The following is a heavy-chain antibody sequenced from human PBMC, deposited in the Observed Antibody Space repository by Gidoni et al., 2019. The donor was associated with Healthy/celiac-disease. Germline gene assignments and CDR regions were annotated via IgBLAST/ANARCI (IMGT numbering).Heavy chain of an antibody. CDR1: GFTFGDYA. J-gene: IGHJ5*02. V-gene: IGHV3-49*04. CDR2: IRSKAYGGTT. CDR3: TRGEGGSGYDSWFDP. D-gene: IGHD5-12*01. Sequence: EVQLVESGGGLVQPGRSLRLSCTASGFTFGDYAMSWVRQAPGKGLEWVGFIRSKAYGGTTEYAASVKGRFTISRDDSKSIAYLQMNSLKTEDTAVYYCTRGEGGSGYDSWFDPWGQGTLVTVSS.